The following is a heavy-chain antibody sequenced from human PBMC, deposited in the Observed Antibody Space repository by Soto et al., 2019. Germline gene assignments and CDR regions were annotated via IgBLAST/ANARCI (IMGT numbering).Heavy chain of an antibody. Sequence: QVQLQESGPGLVKPSQTLSLTCTVSGGSISSGDYYWSWICQHPGKGVEWIGYIYYSGSTYIDPSLKSRFTISVDTSKNQFSLKLSSVTAADTAVYYCASRKSSSYFDYWGQGTLVTVSS. J-gene: IGHJ4*02. CDR3: ASRKSSSYFDY. CDR2: IYYSGST. D-gene: IGHD3-10*01. CDR1: GGSISSGDYY. V-gene: IGHV4-30-4*01.